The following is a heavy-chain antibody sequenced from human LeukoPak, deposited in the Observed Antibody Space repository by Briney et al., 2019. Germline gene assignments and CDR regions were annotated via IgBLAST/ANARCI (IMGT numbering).Heavy chain of an antibody. CDR3: ARGWSRYSSGWKYYFDY. V-gene: IGHV3-48*01. CDR1: GFTFSSYG. J-gene: IGHJ4*02. D-gene: IGHD6-19*01. CDR2: ISSSSSTI. Sequence: PGGSLRLSCAASGFTFSSYGMTWVRQAPGKGLEWVSYISSSSSTIYYTDSVKGRFTISRDNAKNSLYLQMNSLRAEDTAVYYCARGWSRYSSGWKYYFDYWGQGTLVTVSS.